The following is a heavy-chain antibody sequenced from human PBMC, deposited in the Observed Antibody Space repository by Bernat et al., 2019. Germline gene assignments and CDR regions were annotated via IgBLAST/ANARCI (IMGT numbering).Heavy chain of an antibody. V-gene: IGHV3-30*18. CDR1: GFPFSSYG. CDR2: ISYDGSNK. Sequence: QVQLVESGGGVVQPGRSLRLSCAASGFPFSSYGMHWVRQAPGKGLEWVAVISYDGSNKYYADCVKGRFTISRDNSKNTLYLEMNNLKAEDTAVYYCAKDMRQQRGPCGDYGMDVWGQGTTVTVSS. D-gene: IGHD6-13*01. CDR3: AKDMRQQRGPCGDYGMDV. J-gene: IGHJ6*02.